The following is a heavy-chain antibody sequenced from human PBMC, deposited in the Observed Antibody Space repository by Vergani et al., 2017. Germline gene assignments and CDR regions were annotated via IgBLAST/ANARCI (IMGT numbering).Heavy chain of an antibody. CDR1: GFTFSSYG. J-gene: IGHJ2*01. V-gene: IGHV3-33*06. Sequence: QVQLVESGGGVVQPGRSLRLSCAASGFTFSSYGMPWVRQAPGKGLEWVAVIWYDGSNKYYADSVKGRFTISRDNSKNTLYLQMNSLRAEDTAVYYCAKKGIWYFDLWGRGTLVTVSS. CDR3: AKKGIWYFDL. D-gene: IGHD3-10*01. CDR2: IWYDGSNK.